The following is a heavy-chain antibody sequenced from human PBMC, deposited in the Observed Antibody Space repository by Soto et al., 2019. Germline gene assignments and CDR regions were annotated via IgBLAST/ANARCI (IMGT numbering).Heavy chain of an antibody. CDR1: GVSFRGSG. Sequence: EVKLVESGGALVQPGGSLYLSCAASGVSFRGSGMHWVRQASGKGLEWVGRIRSKDNNYATSYSASVRGRFIISRDDSKNTAYLQMNNLKIEDTAVYYCTGYCTNDVCFGLDYWGQGTLVTVSS. V-gene: IGHV3-73*02. D-gene: IGHD2-8*01. CDR2: IRSKDNNYAT. J-gene: IGHJ4*02. CDR3: TGYCTNDVCFGLDY.